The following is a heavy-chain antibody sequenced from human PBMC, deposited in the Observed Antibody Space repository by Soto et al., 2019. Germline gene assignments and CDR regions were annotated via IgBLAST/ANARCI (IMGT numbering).Heavy chain of an antibody. CDR3: ARDAAVPGESDRFDY. Sequence: SETLPLTCAVSGDSVTSNVWWSWVRQPPGKGLEWIGEAYHNGLTDYNPSLKSRVTMSVDTSKNEFSLKLTSLTAADTAIYYCARDAAVPGESDRFDYWGQGTLGNVSS. CDR1: GDSVTSNVW. V-gene: IGHV4-4*02. J-gene: IGHJ4*02. D-gene: IGHD6-19*01. CDR2: AYHNGLT.